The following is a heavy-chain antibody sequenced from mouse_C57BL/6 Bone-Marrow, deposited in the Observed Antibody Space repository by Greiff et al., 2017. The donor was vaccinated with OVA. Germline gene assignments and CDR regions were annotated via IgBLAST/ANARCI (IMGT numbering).Heavy chain of an antibody. J-gene: IGHJ4*01. CDR3: TTGFYAMDY. CDR2: IDPENGDT. V-gene: IGHV14-4*01. Sequence: EVQLQQSGAELVRPGASVKLSCTASGFNIKDDYMHWVKQRPEQGLEWIGWIDPENGDTEYASKFQGKATITAATSSNTAYLQLSGLTSEDTAVYYCTTGFYAMDYWGQGTSVTVSS. CDR1: GFNIKDDY.